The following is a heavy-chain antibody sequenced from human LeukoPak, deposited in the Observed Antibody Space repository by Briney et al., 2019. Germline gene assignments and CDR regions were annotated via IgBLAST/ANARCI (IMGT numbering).Heavy chain of an antibody. D-gene: IGHD5-24*01. CDR3: ARGVEMATQGSFDY. J-gene: IGHJ4*02. Sequence: ASVKVSSKASGGTFSSYAISWVRQAPGQGLEWMGGIIPIFGTANYAQKFQGRVTITADESTSTAYMELSSLRSEDTAVYYCARGVEMATQGSFDYWGQGTLVTVSS. CDR2: IIPIFGTA. CDR1: GGTFSSYA. V-gene: IGHV1-69*01.